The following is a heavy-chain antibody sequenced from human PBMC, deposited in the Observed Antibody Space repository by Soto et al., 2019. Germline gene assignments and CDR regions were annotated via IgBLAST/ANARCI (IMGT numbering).Heavy chain of an antibody. V-gene: IGHV1-69*12. Sequence: QVQLVQSGAEVKKPGSSVKVSCKASGGTFSTYTLYWVRQAPGQGLEWMGGISPGIDIRDYAQKFQGRVIITADESTSTVYMQLSTLSEDTALYYCAGGMCFGGSCYLDVWGQGTLVTVSS. CDR3: AGGMCFGGSCYLDV. CDR2: ISPGIDIR. D-gene: IGHD2-15*01. J-gene: IGHJ4*02. CDR1: GGTFSTYT.